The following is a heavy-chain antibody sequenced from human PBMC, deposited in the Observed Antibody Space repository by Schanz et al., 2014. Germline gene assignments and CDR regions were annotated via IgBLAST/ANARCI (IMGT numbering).Heavy chain of an antibody. CDR3: AKEWSPSF. Sequence: VQLVESGGGLVKPGGSLRLSCAASGFTFSSYTMNWVRQAPGKGLEWVSGISDNGISTYYADSVKGRFTVSRDNAKSTLFLQMDSLRPEDTTIYYCAKEWSPSFWGQGTLVTVSS. CDR2: ISDNGIST. V-gene: IGHV3-23*04. D-gene: IGHD1-26*01. J-gene: IGHJ4*02. CDR1: GFTFSSYT.